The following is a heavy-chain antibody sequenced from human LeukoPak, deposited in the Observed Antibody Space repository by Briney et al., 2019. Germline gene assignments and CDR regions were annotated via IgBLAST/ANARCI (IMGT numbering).Heavy chain of an antibody. J-gene: IGHJ4*02. D-gene: IGHD3-16*01. CDR3: AKDLTRGGSYVIDN. Sequence: PGGSLRLSCAASGFTFSSYAMSWVRQAPGKGLEWVSAISTSGLNTYYADSVKGRFTISRDNSKNTLYLQMNSLRAEDTAVYYCAKDLTRGGSYVIDNWGQGTLVTVSS. CDR1: GFTFSSYA. CDR2: ISTSGLNT. V-gene: IGHV3-23*01.